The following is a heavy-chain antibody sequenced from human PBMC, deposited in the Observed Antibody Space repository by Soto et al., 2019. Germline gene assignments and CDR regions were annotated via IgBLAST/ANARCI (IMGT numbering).Heavy chain of an antibody. CDR3: ARDREQWLVGYYFDY. CDR2: IWYDGSNI. J-gene: IGHJ4*02. V-gene: IGHV3-33*01. CDR1: GFTFSRYV. D-gene: IGHD6-19*01. Sequence: GGSLRRSCAASGFTFSRYVMHGVRQAPGRGLEWVAVIWYDGSNIYYADSVKGRFTISRDNSKDTLDLQMNSLRAEDTAVYYCARDREQWLVGYYFDYWGQGTLVTVSS.